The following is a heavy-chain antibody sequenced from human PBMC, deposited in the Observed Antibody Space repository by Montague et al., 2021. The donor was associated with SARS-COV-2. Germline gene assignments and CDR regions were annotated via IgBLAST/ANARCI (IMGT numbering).Heavy chain of an antibody. D-gene: IGHD6-6*01. J-gene: IGHJ6*04. CDR2: VNLSGSN. V-gene: IGHV4-34*01. CDR3: SRVKSISCWVRQPARV. CDR1: GGSFSGYY. Sequence: SETLSLTCAVYGGSFSGYYWSWIRQPPGKGLEWIGEVNLSGSNNYNPSLKSRVTISVDTSKNQFSLKLSSVTAADTAVYYCSRVKSISCWVRQPARVGGKGATVTVSS.